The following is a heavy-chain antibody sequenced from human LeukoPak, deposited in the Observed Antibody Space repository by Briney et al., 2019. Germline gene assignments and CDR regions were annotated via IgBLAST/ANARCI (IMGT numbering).Heavy chain of an antibody. Sequence: GGSLRLSCAASGFTFSSYAMSWVRQAPGKGLEWVSAISGSGGSTYYADSVKGRFTISRDNSKNTLYLQMNSLRAEDTAVYYCANPQYSSGWYSDYWGQGTLVTVSS. J-gene: IGHJ4*02. V-gene: IGHV3-23*01. CDR3: ANPQYSSGWYSDY. CDR2: ISGSGGST. D-gene: IGHD6-19*01. CDR1: GFTFSSYA.